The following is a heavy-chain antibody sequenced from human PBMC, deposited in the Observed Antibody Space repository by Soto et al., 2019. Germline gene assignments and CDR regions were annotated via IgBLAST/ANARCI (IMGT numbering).Heavy chain of an antibody. CDR3: ASGQWGAFDL. Sequence: DVQLVESGGGSVQPGGSLSLSCAATGFTFSYYWMHWVRQAPGKGLVWVSRIHSDGSSTTDADSVKGRFTISRDNAKNTLYLQMNCLRAEETAVYYCASGQWGAFDLWGQGTMVTVAS. J-gene: IGHJ3*01. V-gene: IGHV3-74*01. D-gene: IGHD1-26*01. CDR1: GFTFSYYW. CDR2: IHSDGSST.